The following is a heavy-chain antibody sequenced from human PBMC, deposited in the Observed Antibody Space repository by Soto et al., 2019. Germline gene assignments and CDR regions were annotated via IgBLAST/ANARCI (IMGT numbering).Heavy chain of an antibody. Sequence: PSETLSLTCTVSGGSVSSGSYYWSWIRQPPGKGLEWIGYIYYSGSTNYNPSLKSRVTISVDTSKNQFSLKLSSVAAADTAVCYCARERQDSSGYFDWGQGTLVTVSS. CDR1: GGSVSSGSYY. CDR2: IYYSGST. V-gene: IGHV4-61*01. CDR3: ARERQDSSGYFD. J-gene: IGHJ4*02. D-gene: IGHD3-22*01.